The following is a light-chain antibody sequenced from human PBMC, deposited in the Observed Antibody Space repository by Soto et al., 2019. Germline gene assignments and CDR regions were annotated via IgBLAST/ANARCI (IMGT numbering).Light chain of an antibody. CDR2: AAS. Sequence: DIPMTQSPSTLSAAVGDRVTIPFRASQSISSWLAWYQQKPGKAPKLLIYAASSLQSGVPSRFSGSGSGTDFTLTISSLQPEDFATYYCQQSYSTPPKFGQGTKVDIK. CDR3: QQSYSTPPK. CDR1: QSISSW. J-gene: IGKJ1*01. V-gene: IGKV1-39*01.